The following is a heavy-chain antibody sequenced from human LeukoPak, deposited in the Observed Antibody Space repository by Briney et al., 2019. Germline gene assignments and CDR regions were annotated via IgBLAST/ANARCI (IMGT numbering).Heavy chain of an antibody. V-gene: IGHV4-38-2*01. Sequence: SETLSLTCAVSGYSISSGYYWGWIRQPPGKGLEWMGSIYHSRSTYYNPSLKSRVTISVDTSKNQFSLKLSSVTAADTAVYYCARHVKLGSDSSGRHQTLDYWGQGSLVTVSS. CDR1: GYSISSGYY. J-gene: IGHJ4*02. D-gene: IGHD3-22*01. CDR3: ARHVKLGSDSSGRHQTLDY. CDR2: IYHSRST.